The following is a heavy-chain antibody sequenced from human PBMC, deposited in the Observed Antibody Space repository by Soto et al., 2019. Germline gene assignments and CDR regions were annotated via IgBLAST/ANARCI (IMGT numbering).Heavy chain of an antibody. J-gene: IGHJ4*02. CDR2: IYHSGST. Sequence: SETLSLTCAVSGGSISSSNWWSWVRQPPGKGLEWIGEIYHSGSTNYNPSLKSRVTISVDKSKNQFSLKLSSVTAADTAVYYCARAHYDILTGKGRYFDYWGQGTLVTVS. CDR1: GGSISSSNW. D-gene: IGHD3-9*01. CDR3: ARAHYDILTGKGRYFDY. V-gene: IGHV4-4*02.